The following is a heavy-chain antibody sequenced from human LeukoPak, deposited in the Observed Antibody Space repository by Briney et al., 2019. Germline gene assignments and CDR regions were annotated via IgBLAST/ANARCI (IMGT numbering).Heavy chain of an antibody. J-gene: IGHJ4*02. CDR3: ARDLSTSSEDWWDY. D-gene: IGHD6-13*01. V-gene: IGHV3-11*01. Sequence: PGGSLRLPCAASGFTSSDFYMSWIRQAPGKGLEWISYISSSGSSIYYADSVRGRFTISRDNAKNSLYLQMNTLRAEDTAVYYCARDLSTSSEDWWDYWGQGTLVTVSS. CDR1: GFTSSDFY. CDR2: ISSSGSSI.